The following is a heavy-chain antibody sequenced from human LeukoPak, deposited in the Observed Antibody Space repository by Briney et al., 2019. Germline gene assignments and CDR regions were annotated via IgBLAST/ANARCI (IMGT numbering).Heavy chain of an antibody. J-gene: IGHJ5*02. CDR1: GGSFSGYY. D-gene: IGHD6-13*01. CDR3: ARGRGDSSRYLRWFDL. CDR2: INHSGST. V-gene: IGHV4-34*01. Sequence: SETLSLTCAVYGGSFSGYYWSWIRQPPGEGLEWIGEINHSGSTNYNPSLKSRVTISVDTSKNQFSLKLSSVTAADTAVYYCARGRGDSSRYLRWFDLWGQGTLVTVSS.